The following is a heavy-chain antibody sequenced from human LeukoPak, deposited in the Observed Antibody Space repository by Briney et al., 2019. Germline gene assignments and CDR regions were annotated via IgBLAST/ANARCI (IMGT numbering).Heavy chain of an antibody. CDR2: IKQDGSEK. Sequence: GWSLSLSCVASGFTFSNYWMSWVGPPPGRGVAWVANIKQDGSEKYYVDSVKGRFTISRDNAKNTLYLQMNSLRAEDTAVYYCARGDYGDYDFAYWGQGSLVTVSS. CDR3: ARGDYGDYDFAY. CDR1: GFTFSNYW. D-gene: IGHD4-17*01. J-gene: IGHJ4*02. V-gene: IGHV3-7*01.